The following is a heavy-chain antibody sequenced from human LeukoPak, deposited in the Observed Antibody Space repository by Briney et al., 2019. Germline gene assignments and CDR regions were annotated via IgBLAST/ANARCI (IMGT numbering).Heavy chain of an antibody. Sequence: ASMKVSCKASGYTFTSYGISWVRQAPGQGLEWMGWISAYNGNTNYAQKLQGRVTMTTDTSTSTAYMELRSPRSDDTAVYYCAAVNAPIVVVGDAFDIWGQGTMVTVSS. D-gene: IGHD2-21*01. CDR3: AAVNAPIVVVGDAFDI. J-gene: IGHJ3*02. CDR2: ISAYNGNT. V-gene: IGHV1-18*01. CDR1: GYTFTSYG.